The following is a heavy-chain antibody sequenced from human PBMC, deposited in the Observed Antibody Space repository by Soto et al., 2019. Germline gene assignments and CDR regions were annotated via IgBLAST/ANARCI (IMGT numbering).Heavy chain of an antibody. V-gene: IGHV1-2*04. J-gene: IGHJ5*02. D-gene: IGHD6-13*01. CDR3: ARDRGYSSSRYRFDP. CDR2: INPNSGGT. CDR1: GYTFTGYY. Sequence: ASVKVSCKASGYTFTGYYMHWVRQAPGQGLEWMGWINPNSGGTNYAQKFQGWVTMTRDTSISTAYMELSRLRSDDTAVYYCARDRGYSSSRYRFDPWGQGTLVTVSS.